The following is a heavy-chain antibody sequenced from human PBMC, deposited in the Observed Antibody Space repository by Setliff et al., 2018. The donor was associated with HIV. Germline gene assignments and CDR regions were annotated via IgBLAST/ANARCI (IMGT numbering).Heavy chain of an antibody. J-gene: IGHJ6*03. CDR3: ARCYYNFWSGYPLDYMDV. V-gene: IGHV4-39*01. CDR2: IYYRGNT. CDR1: GGSISSSSYY. Sequence: SETLSLTCTVSGGSISSSSYYWGWIRQPPGKGLEWIGSIYYRGNTYYNPSLKSRAAISVDTSKNQISLKLSSVTAADTAVYYCARCYYNFWSGYPLDYMDVWGKGTTVTVSS. D-gene: IGHD3-3*01.